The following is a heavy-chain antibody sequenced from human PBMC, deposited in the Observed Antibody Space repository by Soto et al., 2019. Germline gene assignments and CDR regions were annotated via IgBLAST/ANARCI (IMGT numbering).Heavy chain of an antibody. CDR3: ARDQGYSYVSYYGMDV. D-gene: IGHD5-18*01. CDR1: GFTFSSYA. CDR2: ISYDGSNK. Sequence: QVQLVESGGGVVQPGRSLRLSCAASGFTFSSYAMHWVRQAPGKGLEWVAVISYDGSNKYYADSVKGRFTISRDNSTNTLYLQMNSLRAEDTAVYYCARDQGYSYVSYYGMDVWGQGTTVTVSS. J-gene: IGHJ6*02. V-gene: IGHV3-30-3*01.